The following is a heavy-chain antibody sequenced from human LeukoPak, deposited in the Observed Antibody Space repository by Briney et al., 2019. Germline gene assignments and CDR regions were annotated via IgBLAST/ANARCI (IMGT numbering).Heavy chain of an antibody. CDR2: ISSSGSTI. CDR1: GFTFSSYE. D-gene: IGHD3-10*01. Sequence: GGSLRLSCAASGFTFSSYEMNWVRQAPGKGLEWVSYISSSGSTIYYADSVKGRFTISRDNAKNSLYLQMNSLRAEDTAVYYCASMVRGVINSWGQGTLVTVSS. V-gene: IGHV3-48*03. J-gene: IGHJ4*02. CDR3: ASMVRGVINS.